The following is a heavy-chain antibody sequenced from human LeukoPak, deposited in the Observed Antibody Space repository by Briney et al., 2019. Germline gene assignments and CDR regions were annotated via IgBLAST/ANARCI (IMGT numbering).Heavy chain of an antibody. V-gene: IGHV1-2*02. Sequence: ASMKVSCKSSGFTFTDHYIHWVRQRPGQGLEWMGYIGPHSTFTSSPQEFQGRVTMTRDASMSTAYMELTRLTSDDTAVYYCVREGEGPLSKDLDYWGQGTLVTVSS. D-gene: IGHD2/OR15-2a*01. J-gene: IGHJ4*02. CDR2: IGPHSTFT. CDR3: VREGEGPLSKDLDY. CDR1: GFTFTDHY.